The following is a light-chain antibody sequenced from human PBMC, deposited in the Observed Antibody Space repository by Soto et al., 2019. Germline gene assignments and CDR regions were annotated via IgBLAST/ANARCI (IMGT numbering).Light chain of an antibody. CDR2: DAS. Sequence: EIVLTQSPATLSLSPGERATLSCSASQSVSSYLAWYQQKPVQAPRLLIYDASNRATGIPARFSGSGSGTDFTLTISSLEPEDVAVYYCQQRSNWPYTFGQGTKLEIK. CDR3: QQRSNWPYT. CDR1: QSVSSY. V-gene: IGKV3-11*01. J-gene: IGKJ2*01.